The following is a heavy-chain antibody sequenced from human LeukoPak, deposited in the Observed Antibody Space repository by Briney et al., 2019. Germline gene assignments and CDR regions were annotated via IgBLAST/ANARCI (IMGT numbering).Heavy chain of an antibody. J-gene: IGHJ6*03. CDR1: GFAVDNNY. D-gene: IGHD2-2*01. CDR2: IYYNSSA. CDR3: AKDRIVCCSSTSCFHCYYYYYMDV. Sequence: GGSLRLSCVASGFAVDNNYMSWVRRAPGKGLECVSVIYYNSSASYADSVKGRFTISRDNAKNTLYLQMNSLRAEDTAVYYCAKDRIVCCSSTSCFHCYYYYYMDVWGKGTTVTVSS. V-gene: IGHV3-53*01.